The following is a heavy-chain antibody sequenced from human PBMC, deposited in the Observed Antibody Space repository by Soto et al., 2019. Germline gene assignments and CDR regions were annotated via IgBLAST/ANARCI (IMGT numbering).Heavy chain of an antibody. Sequence: GGSLRLSCAASEFTFSTYPMHWVRQAPGKGLEWVAVISYDETNKYYADSVKGRFTISRDNSKNTLYLQMNNLRADDTAVYYCARGASDFWGAYPEIHFFDYWGHGTLVTVSS. CDR2: ISYDETNK. D-gene: IGHD3-3*01. J-gene: IGHJ4*01. CDR3: ARGASDFWGAYPEIHFFDY. CDR1: EFTFSTYP. V-gene: IGHV3-30-3*01.